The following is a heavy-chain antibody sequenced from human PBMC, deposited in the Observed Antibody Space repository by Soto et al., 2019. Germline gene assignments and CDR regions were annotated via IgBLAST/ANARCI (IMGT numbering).Heavy chain of an antibody. J-gene: IGHJ5*02. V-gene: IGHV3-7*03. Sequence: PGGSLRLSCSASGFTFSGYWMTWVRQAPGKGLEWVANIKEDGSEKYYVDSVKGRFTISRDNPKNSLYLQMNSLRADDTAVYYCARPLYGSGSVWLDPWGQGTLVTVSS. CDR3: ARPLYGSGSVWLDP. CDR1: GFTFSGYW. D-gene: IGHD3-10*01. CDR2: IKEDGSEK.